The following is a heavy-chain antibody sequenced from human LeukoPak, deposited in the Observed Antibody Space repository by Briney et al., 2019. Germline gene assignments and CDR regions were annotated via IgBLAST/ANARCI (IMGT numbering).Heavy chain of an antibody. Sequence: SETLPLTCTVSGGSISSYYWSWIRQPPGKGLEWIGYIYYTGSTDYNPSLKSRVAISVDTSKNRFSLKLSSVTAADTAVYYCARGSKAAPGTFDYWGQGTLVTVSS. D-gene: IGHD6-13*01. V-gene: IGHV4-59*01. CDR2: IYYTGST. CDR1: GGSISSYY. CDR3: ARGSKAAPGTFDY. J-gene: IGHJ4*02.